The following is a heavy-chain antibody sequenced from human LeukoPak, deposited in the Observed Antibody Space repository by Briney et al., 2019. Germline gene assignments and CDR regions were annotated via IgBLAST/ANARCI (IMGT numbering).Heavy chain of an antibody. Sequence: PSETLSLTCTVSGGSISSSSYYWGWIRQPPGEGLEWIGSIYYSGSTYYNPSLKSRVTISVDTSKNQFSLKLSSVTAADTAVYYCARDSLMDYGDYPNWFDPWGQGTLVTVSS. CDR2: IYYSGST. V-gene: IGHV4-39*07. CDR3: ARDSLMDYGDYPNWFDP. D-gene: IGHD4-17*01. J-gene: IGHJ5*02. CDR1: GGSISSSSYY.